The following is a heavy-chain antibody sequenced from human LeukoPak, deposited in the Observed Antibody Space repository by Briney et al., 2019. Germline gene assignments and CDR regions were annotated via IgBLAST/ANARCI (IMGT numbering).Heavy chain of an antibody. J-gene: IGHJ6*02. CDR1: GYTFTGYY. CDR2: INPNSGGT. CDR3: ARGSDSSGWYFDYGMDV. V-gene: IGHV1-2*02. D-gene: IGHD6-19*01. Sequence: GASVKVSCKASGYTFTGYYMHWVRQAPGQGLEWMGWINPNSGGTNYAQKFQGRVTMTRDTSISTAYMELSRLRSDDTAVYYCARGSDSSGWYFDYGMDVWGQGTTVTVSS.